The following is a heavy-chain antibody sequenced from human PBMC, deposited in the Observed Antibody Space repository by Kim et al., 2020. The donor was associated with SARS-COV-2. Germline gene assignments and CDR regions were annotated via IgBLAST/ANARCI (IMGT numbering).Heavy chain of an antibody. D-gene: IGHD3-22*01. V-gene: IGHV3-23*01. CDR3: AKDNFHYYDSIHPFDP. Sequence: SGKGRFTISRDNSKNTLYLQMNSLRAEDTAVYYCAKDNFHYYDSIHPFDPWGQGTLVTVSS. J-gene: IGHJ5*02.